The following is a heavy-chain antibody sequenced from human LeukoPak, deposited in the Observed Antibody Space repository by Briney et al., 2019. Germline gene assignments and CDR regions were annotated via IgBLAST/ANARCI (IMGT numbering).Heavy chain of an antibody. D-gene: IGHD1-26*01. V-gene: IGHV3-23*01. J-gene: IGHJ4*02. CDR2: ISGSGGNT. Sequence: GGSLRLSCAASGFTFSSYAMSWVRQAPGKGLEWVSAISGSGGNTYYADSVKGRFISSRDNTKNSLYLQMNSLRAEDTAIYYCARDLRIVSGSYLDYWGQGTLVTVSS. CDR1: GFTFSSYA. CDR3: ARDLRIVSGSYLDY.